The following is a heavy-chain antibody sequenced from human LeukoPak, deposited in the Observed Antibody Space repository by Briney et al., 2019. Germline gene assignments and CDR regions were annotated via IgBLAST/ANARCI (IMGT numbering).Heavy chain of an antibody. CDR2: ISGSGGTT. J-gene: IGHJ4*02. CDR1: RSTFSTYA. D-gene: IGHD2-2*01. CDR3: AKSQRNDQQVVQRIDY. V-gene: IGHV3-23*01. Sequence: PGGSLRLSCTASRSTFSTYAMSWVRQAPGKGLEWVSSISGSGGTTYYTGSVKGRFTISRDNSKNALYLQMSSLRAEDTAVYYCAKSQRNDQQVVQRIDYWGQGTLVTVSS.